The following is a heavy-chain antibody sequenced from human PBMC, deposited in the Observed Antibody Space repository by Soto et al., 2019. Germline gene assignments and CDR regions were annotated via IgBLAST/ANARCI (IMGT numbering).Heavy chain of an antibody. CDR1: GSTFSTYW. CDR3: VRDILYVGATLYFDY. Sequence: GGSLRLSCVASGSTFSTYWMHWVRQAPGKGLEWVSKVRQDGSETYYVDSVKGRFTISRDNAKNSLYLQMNSLRPEDTAVYYCVRDILYVGATLYFDYWGQGTLVTVS. V-gene: IGHV3-7*05. CDR2: VRQDGSET. J-gene: IGHJ4*02. D-gene: IGHD1-26*01.